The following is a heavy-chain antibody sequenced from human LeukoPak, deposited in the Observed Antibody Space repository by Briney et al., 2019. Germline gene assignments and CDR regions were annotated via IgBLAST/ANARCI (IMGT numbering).Heavy chain of an antibody. V-gene: IGHV3-21*01. CDR2: ISSSGTYV. J-gene: IGHJ3*02. CDR3: ARASSKQLAGYLPDGFDI. Sequence: GGSLRLSCAASGFTFSSYSMNWVRQAPGKGLEWVSSISSSGTYVYYADSVKGRFTISRDNAKNSLSLQMNSLRADDAAVYYCARASSKQLAGYLPDGFDIWGQGTMVTVPS. CDR1: GFTFSSYS. D-gene: IGHD3-9*01.